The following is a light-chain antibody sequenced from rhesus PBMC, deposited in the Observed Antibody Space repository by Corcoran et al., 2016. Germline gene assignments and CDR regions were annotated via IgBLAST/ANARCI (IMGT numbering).Light chain of an antibody. J-gene: IGKJ3*01. CDR3: QQYNSAPFT. V-gene: IGKV1-21*01. Sequence: DIQMTQSPSSLSASVGDRVTITCRASQGISSWLAWYQQTQGKAPKLLIYKTYSLQSGVPSRFRGSGSGTEFTLTISSLQPEDFATYYCQQYNSAPFTFGLGTKRDIK. CDR2: KTY. CDR1: QGISSW.